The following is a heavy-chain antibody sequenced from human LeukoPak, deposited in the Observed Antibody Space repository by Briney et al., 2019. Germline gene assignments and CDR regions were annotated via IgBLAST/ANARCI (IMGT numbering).Heavy chain of an antibody. J-gene: IGHJ3*02. D-gene: IGHD3-10*01. V-gene: IGHV3-23*01. CDR2: ISGSGGST. Sequence: GGSLRLSCAASGFTFSSYAMSWVRQAPGKGLEWVSAISGSGGSTYYADSVKGRFTISRDNSKNTLYLQMNSLRAEDTAVYYCAKVGYYYGSGSYYSLLIDAFDIWGQGTMVTVPS. CDR1: GFTFSSYA. CDR3: AKVGYYYGSGSYYSLLIDAFDI.